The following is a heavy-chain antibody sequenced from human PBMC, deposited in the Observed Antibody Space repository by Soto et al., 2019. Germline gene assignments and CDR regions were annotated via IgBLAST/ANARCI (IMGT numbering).Heavy chain of an antibody. Sequence: GGSLRLSCAASGFTFSSYSMNWVRQAPGKGLEWVSYISSSSSTIYYADSVKGRFTISRDNAKNSLYLQMNSLRAEDTAVYYCASKPGFSGIAARRGGQGTLVTVSS. CDR1: GFTFSSYS. CDR2: ISSSSSTI. CDR3: ASKPGFSGIAARR. V-gene: IGHV3-48*01. D-gene: IGHD6-6*01. J-gene: IGHJ4*02.